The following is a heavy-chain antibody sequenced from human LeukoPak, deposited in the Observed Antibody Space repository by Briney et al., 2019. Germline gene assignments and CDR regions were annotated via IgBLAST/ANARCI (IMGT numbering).Heavy chain of an antibody. Sequence: SETLSLTCAVYGGSFSGYYWSWIRQPPGKGLEWIGEINHSGSTNYNPSLKSRVTISVDTSKNQFSLKLSSVTAADTAVYYCARGRVGASTFACDIWGQGTMVTVSS. V-gene: IGHV4-34*01. D-gene: IGHD1-26*01. CDR1: GGSFSGYY. CDR2: INHSGST. CDR3: ARGRVGASTFACDI. J-gene: IGHJ3*02.